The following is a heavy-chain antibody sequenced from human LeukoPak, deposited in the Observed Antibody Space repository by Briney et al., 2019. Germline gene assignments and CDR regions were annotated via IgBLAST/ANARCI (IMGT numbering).Heavy chain of an antibody. J-gene: IGHJ6*02. CDR2: IYYSGST. D-gene: IGHD2-21*02. Sequence: SETLSLTCTVSGGSISSYYWSWIRQPPGKGLEWIGYIYYSGSTNYNPSLKSRVTISVDTSKNQFSLKLSSVTAADTAVYYCARDSVTATPRSSYYYGMDVWGQGTTVTVSS. CDR3: ARDSVTATPRSSYYYGMDV. V-gene: IGHV4-59*01. CDR1: GGSISSYY.